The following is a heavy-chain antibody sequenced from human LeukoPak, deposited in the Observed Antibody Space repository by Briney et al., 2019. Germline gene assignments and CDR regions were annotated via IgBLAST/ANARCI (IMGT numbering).Heavy chain of an antibody. CDR1: GFAFSSYA. Sequence: QSGGSLRLSCAASGFAFSSYAMSWVRQAPGKGLEWVSAISGSGGSTYYADSVKGRFTISRDNSKNTLYLQMNSLRAEDTAVYYCAKDGSGWYVYYYYGMDVWGQGTTVTVSS. D-gene: IGHD6-19*01. V-gene: IGHV3-23*01. CDR2: ISGSGGST. J-gene: IGHJ6*02. CDR3: AKDGSGWYVYYYYGMDV.